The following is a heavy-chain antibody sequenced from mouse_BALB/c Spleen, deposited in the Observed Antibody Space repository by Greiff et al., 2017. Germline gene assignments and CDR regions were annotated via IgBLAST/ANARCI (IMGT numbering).Heavy chain of an antibody. CDR3: ARGRAWFAY. J-gene: IGHJ3*01. CDR1: GYTFTSYW. Sequence: QVHVKQSGAELAKPGASVKMSCKASGYTFTSYWMHWVKQRPGQGLEWIGYINPSTGYTEYNQKFKDKATLTADKSSSTAYMQLSSLTSEDSAVYYCARGRAWFAYWGQGTLVTVSA. CDR2: INPSTGYT. V-gene: IGHV1-7*01.